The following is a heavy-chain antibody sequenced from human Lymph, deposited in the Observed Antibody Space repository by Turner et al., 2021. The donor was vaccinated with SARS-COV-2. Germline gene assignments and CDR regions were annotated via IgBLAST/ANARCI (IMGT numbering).Heavy chain of an antibody. CDR1: GCSVTSSSYY. J-gene: IGHJ4*02. D-gene: IGHD5-18*01. CDR3: ARQGWLRGYFDY. CDR2: IYSSGST. Sequence: QVQLKESGPGMVKPSESLSLTCTVSGCSVTSSSYYWGWIRQPPGKGLEWIGNIYSSGSTYYNPSLKSRVTISVDTSKNQFSLKLSSVTAADTAVYYCARQGWLRGYFDYWSQGTLVTVSS. V-gene: IGHV4-39*01.